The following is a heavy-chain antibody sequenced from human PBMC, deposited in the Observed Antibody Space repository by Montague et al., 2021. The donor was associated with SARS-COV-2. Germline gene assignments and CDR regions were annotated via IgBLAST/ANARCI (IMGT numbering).Heavy chain of an antibody. CDR3: EGCWRGDVDK. Sequence: SETLSLTCSFSGGSISSCYWCWIWLRPGPPLEWLGYIYYTGETTXXPSLLCRVPISVDTSRSQFSLWLTPVSAADTAVYFCEGCWRGDVDKWSQGSLVTVSS. J-gene: IGHJ4*03. CDR2: IYYTGET. CDR1: GGSISSCY. V-gene: IGHV4-59*01. D-gene: IGHD2-21*01.